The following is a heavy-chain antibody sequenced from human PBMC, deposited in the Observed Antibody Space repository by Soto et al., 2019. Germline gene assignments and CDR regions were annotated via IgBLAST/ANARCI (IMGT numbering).Heavy chain of an antibody. Sequence: EVQLLESGGGLVQPGGSLRLSCAASGFTFSSYAMSWVRQAPGKGLEWVSAISGSGGSTYYADSVKGRFTISRDNSKNTLYLQMNSLRAEDTAVYYCAKFVPTYYGGNSGPSVPKGFDYWGQGTLVTVSS. CDR1: GFTFSSYA. CDR2: ISGSGGST. V-gene: IGHV3-23*01. J-gene: IGHJ4*02. D-gene: IGHD4-17*01. CDR3: AKFVPTYYGGNSGPSVPKGFDY.